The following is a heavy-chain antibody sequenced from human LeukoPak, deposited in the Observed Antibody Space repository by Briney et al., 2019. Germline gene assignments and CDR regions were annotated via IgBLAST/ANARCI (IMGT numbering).Heavy chain of an antibody. Sequence: SEILSLTCTVSSGSISGDTSYWGWIRQPPGKGLEWIASIYYTGSTYYSPSLRSRVTISVDTSKNQFFLKLNSLTAADTAEYYCARHVPPPVNGMDYWGQGTLVAVSS. V-gene: IGHV4-39*01. CDR1: SGSISGDTSY. J-gene: IGHJ4*02. CDR3: ARHVPPPVNGMDY. CDR2: IYYTGST. D-gene: IGHD2-8*01.